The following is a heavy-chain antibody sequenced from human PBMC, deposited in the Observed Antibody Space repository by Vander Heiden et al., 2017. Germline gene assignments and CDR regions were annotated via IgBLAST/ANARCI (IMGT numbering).Heavy chain of an antibody. Sequence: QLQLQESGPGLVRPSETLYLTCAVPGGPISTPNYYWGWIRQPPGKGLEWIGSIYYTGSTYYGASLKSRFTISVDTSKNEFSLKLSSVTATDTAMYFCVRHFYSPSRFYLAHFDSWGRGSLLTVSS. V-gene: IGHV4-39*01. CDR2: IYYTGST. D-gene: IGHD2-2*01. CDR1: GGPISTPNYY. CDR3: VRHFYSPSRFYLAHFDS. J-gene: IGHJ4*01.